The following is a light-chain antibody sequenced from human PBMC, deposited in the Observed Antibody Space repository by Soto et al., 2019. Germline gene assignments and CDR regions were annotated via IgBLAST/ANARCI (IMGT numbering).Light chain of an antibody. J-gene: IGKJ5*01. CDR2: AAS. Sequence: DIQMTQAPSSLSASVGDRVTITCRASQSISDYLKWYQQKPGKAPKLLIYAASSLQSGVPSRFSGSGSGTEFTLTISSLQPDDSATYYCQQCNRYPITFGQGTRLEIK. CDR3: QQCNRYPIT. CDR1: QSISDY. V-gene: IGKV1-39*01.